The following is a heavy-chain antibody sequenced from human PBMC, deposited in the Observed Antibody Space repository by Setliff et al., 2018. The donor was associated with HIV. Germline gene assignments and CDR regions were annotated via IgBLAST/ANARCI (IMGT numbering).Heavy chain of an antibody. D-gene: IGHD6-19*01. J-gene: IGHJ4*02. V-gene: IGHV4-4*08. CDR2: IYTSGIT. CDR3: ARDYSGWYYFDC. Sequence: PSETLSLTCTVSGGSISSYYWSWIRLPPGKGLEWIGYIYTSGITNYNPSLKSRVTMSVDTSKNQSSLKLSSVTAADTAVYYCARDYSGWYYFDCWGQGTLVTVSS. CDR1: GGSISSYY.